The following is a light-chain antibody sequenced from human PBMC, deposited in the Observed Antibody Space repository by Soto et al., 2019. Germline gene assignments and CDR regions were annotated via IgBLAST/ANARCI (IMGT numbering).Light chain of an antibody. J-gene: IGKJ1*01. CDR1: QSVSSN. V-gene: IGKV3-15*01. Sequence: EIVMTQSPATLSVSPGERATLSCRASQSVSSNLAWYQQKPGQAPRLLIYGAATRATVIPARFSGSVSGTEFTLTISSLQSEDFAVYYCQQYNNWPTFGQGTKVDIK. CDR3: QQYNNWPT. CDR2: GAA.